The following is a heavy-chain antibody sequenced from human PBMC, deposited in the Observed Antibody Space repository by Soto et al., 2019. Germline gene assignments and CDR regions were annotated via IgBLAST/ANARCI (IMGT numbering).Heavy chain of an antibody. CDR1: GGSISGYY. V-gene: IGHV4-59*08. J-gene: IGHJ4*02. CDR3: ARHHDLYYDILTGYSPSFDY. D-gene: IGHD3-9*01. CDR2: IYYSGST. Sequence: SETLSLTCTLSGGSISGYYWSWIRQPPGKGLEWIGYIYYSGSTNYNPSLKSRVTISVDTSKNQCSLKLSSVTAADTAVYYCARHHDLYYDILTGYSPSFDYWGQGTLVTVSS.